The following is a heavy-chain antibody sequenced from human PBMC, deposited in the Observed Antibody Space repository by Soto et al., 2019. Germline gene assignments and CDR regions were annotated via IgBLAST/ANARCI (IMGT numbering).Heavy chain of an antibody. J-gene: IGHJ4*02. CDR2: ISYDGSSI. CDR1: GFTFSTEG. Sequence: GGSLRLSCAASGFTFSTEGMHWVRQAPGKGLEWVAMISYDGSSIFHADSVKGRFTVSRDNSKSILYLQMNSLRPEDTAVYYCAKTNPQFDRWGQGTLVTVSS. V-gene: IGHV3-30*18. CDR3: AKTNPQFDR.